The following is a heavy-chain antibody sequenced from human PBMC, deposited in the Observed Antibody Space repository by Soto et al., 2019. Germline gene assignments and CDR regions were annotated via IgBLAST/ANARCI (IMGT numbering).Heavy chain of an antibody. CDR1: GFTFSTYS. CDR3: ARSRYCSSTSCYTFTTHYYYFGMDV. J-gene: IGHJ6*02. Sequence: GGSLRLSCAASGFTFSTYSMNWVRQAPGKGLEWVSSISSSSSYIYNADSVKGRFTISRDNAKNSLYLQMNSLRAEDTAVYYCARSRYCSSTSCYTFTTHYYYFGMDVWGQGTTVTVSS. V-gene: IGHV3-21*01. D-gene: IGHD2-2*02. CDR2: ISSSSSYI.